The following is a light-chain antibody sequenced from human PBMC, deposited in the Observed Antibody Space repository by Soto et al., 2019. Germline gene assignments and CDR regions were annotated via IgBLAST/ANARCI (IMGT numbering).Light chain of an antibody. J-gene: IGLJ1*01. CDR3: SSYTSSGNYV. Sequence: TPPSSVFGSPGQAVALSSTGNPREVGAYNYVSWYQQHPGKAPKIMIYDVTNRPSGVSNRFSGSKTGNTASLTISGLQAEDEADYYCSSYTSSGNYVFGTGTKVTVL. CDR1: PREVGAYNY. V-gene: IGLV2-14*01. CDR2: DVT.